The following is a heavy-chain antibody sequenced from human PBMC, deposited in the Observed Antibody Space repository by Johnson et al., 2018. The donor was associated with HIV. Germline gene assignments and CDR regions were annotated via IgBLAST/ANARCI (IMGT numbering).Heavy chain of an antibody. D-gene: IGHD6-19*01. CDR2: ISWNSGSI. V-gene: IGHV3-9*01. J-gene: IGHJ3*02. CDR1: GFAFSNYA. CDR3: AQKAVAGTFTDAFDI. Sequence: VQLVESGGGLVQPGGSLRLSCAASGFAFSNYAMTWVRQAPGKGLEWVSGISWNSGSIGYADSVKGRFTISRDNGKNLLYLQMNSLRDEDTALYYCAQKAVAGTFTDAFDIWGQGTMVTVSS.